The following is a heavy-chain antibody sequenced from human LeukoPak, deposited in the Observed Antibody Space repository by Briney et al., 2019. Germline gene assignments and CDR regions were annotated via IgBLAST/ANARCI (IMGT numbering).Heavy chain of an antibody. J-gene: IGHJ4*02. CDR2: IIPIFGTA. D-gene: IGHD6-13*01. CDR3: ARVRVGIAAAGFDY. V-gene: IGHV1-69*01. Sequence: SVKVSCKASGGTFSSYAISWVRQAPGRGLEWMGGIIPIFGTANYAQKFQGRVTITADESTSTAYMELSSLRSEDTAVYYCARVRVGIAAAGFDYWGQGTLVTVSS. CDR1: GGTFSSYA.